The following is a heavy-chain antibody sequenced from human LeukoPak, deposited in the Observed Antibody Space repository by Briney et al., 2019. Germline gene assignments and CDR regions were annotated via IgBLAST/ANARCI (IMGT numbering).Heavy chain of an antibody. CDR3: ATLAGTAIYFDY. CDR2: FDPEDGET. V-gene: IGHV1-24*01. D-gene: IGHD1-1*01. CDR1: GYTLTELS. J-gene: IGHJ4*02. Sequence: GASVTVSCKVSGYTLTELSMHWVRQAPGKGLEWMGGFDPEDGETIYAQKFQGRVTMTEDTSTDTAYMELSSLRSEDTAVYYCATLAGTAIYFDYWGQGTLVTVSS.